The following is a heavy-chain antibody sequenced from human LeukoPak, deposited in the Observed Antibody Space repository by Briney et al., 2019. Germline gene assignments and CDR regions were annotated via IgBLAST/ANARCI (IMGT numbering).Heavy chain of an antibody. CDR2: IGTAGDT. J-gene: IGHJ4*02. D-gene: IGHD6-13*01. CDR1: GFTFSNYD. Sequence: GGSLRLSCAASGFTFSNYDMHWVRQVTGKGLEWVSAIGTAGDTYSPGSVKGRFTISRENAKNSLYLQMNSLRAGDTAVYYCARGPRVSSSLYGGTRYYFDYWGQGTLVTVSS. CDR3: ARGPRVSSSLYGGTRYYFDY. V-gene: IGHV3-13*01.